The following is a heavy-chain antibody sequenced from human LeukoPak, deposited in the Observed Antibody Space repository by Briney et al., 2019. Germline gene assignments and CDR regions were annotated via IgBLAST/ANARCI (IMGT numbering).Heavy chain of an antibody. J-gene: IGHJ4*02. V-gene: IGHV3-33*06. CDR1: GFTFSSFG. D-gene: IGHD4-17*01. CDR3: AKFDHRGYGDGFDY. Sequence: GGSLRLSCAASGFTFSSFGMHWVRQAPGKGLEWVAVIGYDGSNKYYADSVKGRFTISRDNSKNTLYLQMNSLRAEDTAVYYCAKFDHRGYGDGFDYWGQGTLVTVSS. CDR2: IGYDGSNK.